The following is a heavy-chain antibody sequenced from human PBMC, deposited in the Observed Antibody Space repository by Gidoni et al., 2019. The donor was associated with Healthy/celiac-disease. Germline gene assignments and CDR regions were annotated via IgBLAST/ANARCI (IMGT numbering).Heavy chain of an antibody. D-gene: IGHD2-15*01. CDR3: ARDSSGGSWAHFCDY. J-gene: IGHJ4*02. CDR2: ISYDGSNK. V-gene: IGHV3-30*04. CDR1: GFTFSSYA. Sequence: QVQLVESGGGVVQPGRSLRLSCAASGFTFSSYAMHWVRQAPGKGLEWVAVISYDGSNKYYADSVKGRFTISRDNSKNTLYLQMNSLRAEDTAVYYCARDSSGGSWAHFCDYWGQGTLVTVSS.